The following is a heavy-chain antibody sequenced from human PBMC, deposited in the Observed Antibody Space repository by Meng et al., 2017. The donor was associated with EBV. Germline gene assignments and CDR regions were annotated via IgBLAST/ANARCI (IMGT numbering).Heavy chain of an antibody. CDR3: ARGLDYFDY. CDR1: SYTFAGYG. Sequence: VQWVHAAAQVQNAGPAVNVSCKASSYTFAGYGISWVRHAPGQGLDWMGWISAYNGNTNYAQKLQGRVTMTTDTSTSTAYMELRSLRSDDTAVYYCARGLDYFDYWGQGTLVTVSS. V-gene: IGHV1-18*01. CDR2: ISAYNGNT. J-gene: IGHJ4*02.